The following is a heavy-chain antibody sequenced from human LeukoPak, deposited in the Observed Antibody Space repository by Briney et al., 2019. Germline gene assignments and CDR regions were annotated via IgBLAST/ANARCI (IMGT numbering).Heavy chain of an antibody. CDR1: GDSISSYY. V-gene: IGHV4-59*01. Sequence: SETLSLTCTVSGDSISSYYCSWIRQPPGKGLEWIGYIYYSGSTSYNPSLKSRVTISVDTSKNQFSLKLSSVTAADTAVYYCARGYSGYVSLNYYYYMDVWGKGTTVTISS. CDR2: IYYSGST. J-gene: IGHJ6*03. CDR3: ARGYSGYVSLNYYYYMDV. D-gene: IGHD5-12*01.